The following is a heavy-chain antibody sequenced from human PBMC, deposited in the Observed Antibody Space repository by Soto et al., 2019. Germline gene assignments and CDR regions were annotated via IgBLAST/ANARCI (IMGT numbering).Heavy chain of an antibody. CDR3: AVDSSSRAWGGWFDP. CDR1: GGSISSYY. J-gene: IGHJ5*02. Sequence: PSETLSLTCTVSGGSISSYYWSWIRQPAGKGLEWIGRIHTSGSTNYNPSLKSRVTMLVDTSKNQFSLKLSSVTAADTAVYYCAVDSSSRAWGGWFDPWGQGTLVTVSS. CDR2: IHTSGST. V-gene: IGHV4-4*07. D-gene: IGHD6-13*01.